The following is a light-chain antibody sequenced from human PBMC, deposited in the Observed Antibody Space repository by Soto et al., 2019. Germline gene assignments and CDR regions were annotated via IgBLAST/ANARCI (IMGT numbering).Light chain of an antibody. CDR2: EVT. CDR3: NSYTSTTPLL. Sequence: QSALTQPASVSGSPGQSITISCTGTSSDVGGYNYVSWYQQHPGKAPKLMIYEVTNRPSGVSDRFSGSKSGNTASLTISGLQADDEADYYCNSYTSTTPLLFGGGTKLTVL. J-gene: IGLJ2*01. V-gene: IGLV2-14*01. CDR1: SSDVGGYNY.